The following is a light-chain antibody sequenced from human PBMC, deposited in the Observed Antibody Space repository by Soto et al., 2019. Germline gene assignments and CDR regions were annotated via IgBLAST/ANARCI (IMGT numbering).Light chain of an antibody. J-gene: IGKJ5*01. CDR3: QQADSLPLVT. CDR2: AAS. Sequence: IRMTQSPSSLSASTGDRVTITCRASQDISTWLAWHQQKPGKAPKLLIYAASSLFSGVPSRFSGSGSGTDFTLTISSLQPEDFATYYCQQADSLPLVTFGQGTRLEIK. V-gene: IGKV1-12*01. CDR1: QDISTW.